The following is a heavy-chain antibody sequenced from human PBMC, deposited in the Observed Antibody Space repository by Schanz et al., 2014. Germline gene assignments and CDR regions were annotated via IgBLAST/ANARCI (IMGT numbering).Heavy chain of an antibody. CDR2: ISSGGGST. J-gene: IGHJ4*02. CDR1: GFSFTTYA. D-gene: IGHD6-13*01. V-gene: IGHV3-23*04. CDR3: ARGLIAAAGGAFDY. Sequence: EVHLVESGGGLVQPGGSLRLSCASSGFSFTTYAMSWVRQAPGKGLEWVSSISSGGGSTYYADSVRGRFTMSRDNSKNTLYLQMNSLRAGDAAVYYCARGLIAAAGGAFDYWGQGTLVTVSS.